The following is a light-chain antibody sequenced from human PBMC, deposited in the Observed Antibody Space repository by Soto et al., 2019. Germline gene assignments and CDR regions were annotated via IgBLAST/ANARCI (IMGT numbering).Light chain of an antibody. CDR2: HAS. J-gene: IGKJ5*01. CDR3: MQALQSLT. V-gene: IGKV1-5*01. Sequence: DIQMTQSPSTLPASVGDRVTITCRASQSISNWLAWYQQKPGTAPKLLIYHASTLESGVPSRFRGSGSGTDFTLKINRVEAEDVGTYYCMQALQSLTFGQGTRLEIK. CDR1: QSISNW.